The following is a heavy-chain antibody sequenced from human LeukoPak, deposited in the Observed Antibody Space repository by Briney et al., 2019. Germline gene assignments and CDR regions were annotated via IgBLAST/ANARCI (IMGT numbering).Heavy chain of an antibody. CDR2: INTYSGNT. J-gene: IGHJ4*02. CDR1: GYTFTSYG. D-gene: IGHD6-19*01. CDR3: ASEIDVTGTFDY. Sequence: GASVKVSCKTSGYTFTSYGISWVRQAPGQGLEWMGWINTYSGNTNYVQKVQGRVTMTTDRSTSTAYMALRSLRSDDTAVYYCASEIDVTGTFDYWGQGTLIAVSS. V-gene: IGHV1-18*01.